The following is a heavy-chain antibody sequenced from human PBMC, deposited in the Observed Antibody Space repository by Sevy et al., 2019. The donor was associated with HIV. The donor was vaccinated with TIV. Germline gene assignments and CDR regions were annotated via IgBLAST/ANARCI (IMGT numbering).Heavy chain of an antibody. Sequence: GGSLRLSCVGSGFTFGSYGMSWVRQPPGKGLEWVSSISFSGVATFFADSVRGRFTISRDNSKNILYLQMNSLRAEDTAVYFCAKPRSNHDVLHYYGMDVWGQGTTVTVSS. D-gene: IGHD3-10*02. CDR3: AKPRSNHDVLHYYGMDV. CDR2: ISFSGVAT. CDR1: GFTFGSYG. V-gene: IGHV3-23*01. J-gene: IGHJ6*02.